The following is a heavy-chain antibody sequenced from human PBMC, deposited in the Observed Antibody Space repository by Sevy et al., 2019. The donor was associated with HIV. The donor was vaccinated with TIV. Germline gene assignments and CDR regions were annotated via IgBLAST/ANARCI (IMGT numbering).Heavy chain of an antibody. CDR3: AREGYCSSTSCYMSAFDI. Sequence: GGSLRLSCAASGFTFSDYYMSWIRQAPGKGLEWVSYISSSGSTIYYADSVKGRFTIPRDNAKNSLYLQMNSLRAEDTAVYYCAREGYCSSTSCYMSAFDIWGQGTMVTVSS. D-gene: IGHD2-2*02. V-gene: IGHV3-11*01. J-gene: IGHJ3*02. CDR1: GFTFSDYY. CDR2: ISSSGSTI.